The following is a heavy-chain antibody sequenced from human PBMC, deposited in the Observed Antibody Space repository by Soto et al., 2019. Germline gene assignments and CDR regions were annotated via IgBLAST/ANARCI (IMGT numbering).Heavy chain of an antibody. D-gene: IGHD3-3*01. Sequence: SETLSLTCAVYGGSFSGHSWTWIRQSPGKGLEWIGDINHSGRGNYGLSLKSRVTISLDTSKYQFSLTLSAGTGADTAMYYCSTGACDTVGYYRFDPWGQGALVTVCS. CDR1: GGSFSGHS. CDR3: STGACDTVGYYRFDP. J-gene: IGHJ5*01. CDR2: INHSGRG. V-gene: IGHV4-34*01.